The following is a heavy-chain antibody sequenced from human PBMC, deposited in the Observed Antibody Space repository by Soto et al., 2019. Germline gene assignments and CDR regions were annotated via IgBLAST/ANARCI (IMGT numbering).Heavy chain of an antibody. CDR3: ARTPPPSSWSLHYYYYYGMDV. J-gene: IGHJ6*02. D-gene: IGHD6-13*01. CDR1: GFTFSSYG. Sequence: GGSLRLSCAASGFTFSSYGMHWVRQAPGKGLEWVAVIWYDGSNKYYADSVKGRFTISRDNSKNTLYLQMNSLRAEDTAVYYCARTPPPSSWSLHYYYYYGMDVWGQGTTVTVSS. CDR2: IWYDGSNK. V-gene: IGHV3-33*01.